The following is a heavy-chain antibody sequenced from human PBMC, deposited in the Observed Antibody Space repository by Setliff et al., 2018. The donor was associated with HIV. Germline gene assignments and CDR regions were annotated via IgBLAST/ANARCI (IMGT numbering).Heavy chain of an antibody. Sequence: SETLSLTCTVSGDSTSSHYWSWIRQPPGKGLEWIGTLYFGGSTSYNSSLKGRVTISAATSKNVFSLNMTSVTAADTAVYYCARPVSKNFYGLDVWGLGTTVTVSS. J-gene: IGHJ6*02. V-gene: IGHV4-59*11. CDR3: ARPVSKNFYGLDV. CDR2: LYFGGST. CDR1: GDSTSSHY.